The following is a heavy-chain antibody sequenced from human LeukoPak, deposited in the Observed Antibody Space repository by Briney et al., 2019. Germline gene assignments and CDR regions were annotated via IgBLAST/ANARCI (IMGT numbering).Heavy chain of an antibody. CDR3: ARAAPIKLGY. V-gene: IGHV4-34*01. D-gene: IGHD5-24*01. CDR1: GGSFSGYY. CDR2: INHSGST. Sequence: PSETLSLTCAVYGGSFSGYYWSWIRQPPGKGLEWIGEINHSGSTNYNPSLKSRVTISVDTSKNQLSLKLSSVTAADTAVYYCARAAPIKLGYWGQGTLVTVSS. J-gene: IGHJ4*02.